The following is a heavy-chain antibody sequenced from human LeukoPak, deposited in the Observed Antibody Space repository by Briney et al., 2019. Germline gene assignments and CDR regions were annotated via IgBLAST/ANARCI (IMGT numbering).Heavy chain of an antibody. Sequence: GGSLRLSCAASGFTFSSYGMHWVRQAPGKGLEWVAVISYDGSNKYYADSVKGRFTISRDNSKNTLYLQMNSLRAEGTAVYYCAKVGATWGVQGIDYWGQGTLVTVSS. D-gene: IGHD1-26*01. J-gene: IGHJ4*02. CDR1: GFTFSSYG. CDR3: AKVGATWGVQGIDY. CDR2: ISYDGSNK. V-gene: IGHV3-30*18.